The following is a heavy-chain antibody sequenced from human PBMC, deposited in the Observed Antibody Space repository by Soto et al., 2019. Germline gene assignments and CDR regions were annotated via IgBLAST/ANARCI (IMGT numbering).Heavy chain of an antibody. CDR3: AKDCEVQLELTATIDI. J-gene: IGHJ3*02. Sequence: GGSLRLSCAASGFTFSSYAMSWVRQAPGKGLEWISAISGSGGSTYYADSVKGRCTISRDNSKNTLYLQMNIMRAEDTAVYYCAKDCEVQLELTATIDIWGQGTMVTVSS. V-gene: IGHV3-23*01. CDR1: GFTFSSYA. CDR2: ISGSGGST. D-gene: IGHD1-1*01.